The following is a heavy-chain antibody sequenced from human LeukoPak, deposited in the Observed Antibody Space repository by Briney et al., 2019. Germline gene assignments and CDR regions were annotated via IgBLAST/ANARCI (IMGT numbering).Heavy chain of an antibody. CDR1: GFTFSASA. CDR3: ARDSSSEGPLDY. D-gene: IGHD6-6*01. V-gene: IGHV3-73*01. J-gene: IGHJ4*02. CDR2: IRSKANNYAT. Sequence: GGSLRLSCAASGFTFSASAVHWVRQASGKGLEWIGRIRSKANNYATAYAGSLKGRFTVSRDDSKNTAYLQMNSMKTEDSAVYFCARDSSSEGPLDYWGQGTLVAVSS.